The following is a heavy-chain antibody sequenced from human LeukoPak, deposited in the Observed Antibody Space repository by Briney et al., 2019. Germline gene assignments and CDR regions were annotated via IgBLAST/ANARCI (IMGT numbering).Heavy chain of an antibody. CDR3: ARLDIVEYYFDY. V-gene: IGHV4-59*08. Sequence: SETLSLTCTVSGGSISSYYWSWIRQPPGKGLEWIGYIYYSGGTNYDPSLKSRVTISVDTSKNQFSLKLSSVTAADTAVYYCARLDIVEYYFDYWGQGTLVTVSS. J-gene: IGHJ4*02. CDR2: IYYSGGT. D-gene: IGHD2-2*03. CDR1: GGSISSYY.